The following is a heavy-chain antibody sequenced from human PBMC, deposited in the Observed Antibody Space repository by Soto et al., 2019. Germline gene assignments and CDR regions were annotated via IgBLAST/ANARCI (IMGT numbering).Heavy chain of an antibody. CDR1: GPSISSAYY. V-gene: IGHV4-38-2*02. J-gene: IGHJ3*01. Sequence: ETLSLTCSVSGPSISSAYYWAWIRQSPGRGLEFLGRIYFNGNTFYNPSLKSRVTVSRDTSKNQFFLSLTSVSAADTAIYYCARVHWSGSSYDGFDLWGQGTKVTVSS. D-gene: IGHD3-3*01. CDR3: ARVHWSGSSYDGFDL. CDR2: IYFNGNT.